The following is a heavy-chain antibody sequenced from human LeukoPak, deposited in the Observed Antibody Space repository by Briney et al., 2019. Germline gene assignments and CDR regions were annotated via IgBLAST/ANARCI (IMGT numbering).Heavy chain of an antibody. CDR3: AKAEVTNIVVVPAALYYYGMDV. CDR2: IDCSGSTK. CDR1: EFTFSTYG. J-gene: IGHJ6*02. D-gene: IGHD2-2*01. Sequence: GGSLRLSCRASEFTFSTYGMSWVRQAPGKGLEWVSGIDCSGSTKYYADFVKGRFTISRDNSKNTLYQQMNSLRAEDTAIYYCAKAEVTNIVVVPAALYYYGMDVWGQGTTVTVSS. V-gene: IGHV3-23*01.